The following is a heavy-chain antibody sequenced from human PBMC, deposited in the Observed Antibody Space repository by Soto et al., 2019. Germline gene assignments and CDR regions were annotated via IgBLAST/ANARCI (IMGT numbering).Heavy chain of an antibody. CDR2: IKGSHAGGTT. D-gene: IGHD1-26*01. Sequence: EVQLVESGGGLVEPGGSIRLSCVASGFTFTKAYMTWVRQAPGKGLEWVGRIKGSHAGGTTDYATSVKGGFTISRDDSKNTLYLLMNSLNTEDTSVYYCATEGGYPGSNFYGAYWGQGTLVTVSS. J-gene: IGHJ4*02. CDR3: ATEGGYPGSNFYGAY. V-gene: IGHV3-15*01. CDR1: GFTFTKAY.